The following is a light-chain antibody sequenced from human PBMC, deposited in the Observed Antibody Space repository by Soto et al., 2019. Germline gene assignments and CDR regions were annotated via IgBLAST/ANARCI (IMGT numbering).Light chain of an antibody. CDR1: RRISNW. CDR3: QQYNGYPWT. V-gene: IGKV1-5*01. J-gene: IGKJ1*01. CDR2: DAS. Sequence: DIQVTQSPSTLSVSVGDRVTITCRASRRISNWLAWYQQQPGKAPKLLVYDASTLQSRVPSRFSGNGSGTEFTLTISRLQPEDLATYFCQQYNGYPWTFGQGTRVGIK.